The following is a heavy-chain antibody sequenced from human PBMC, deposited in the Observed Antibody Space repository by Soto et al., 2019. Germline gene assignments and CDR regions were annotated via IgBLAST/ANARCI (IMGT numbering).Heavy chain of an antibody. J-gene: IGHJ4*02. CDR3: TRHSKSGPFDH. V-gene: IGHV5-10-1*01. CDR2: IDPSDSYT. D-gene: IGHD3-22*01. CDR1: EYSFTIYW. Sequence: GESLKISCNGSEYSFTIYWISLLLQMPGKGLEWMGRIDPSDSYTDYRPSFQGHVTISADKSISTAYLQWSSLEASDSAMYYCTRHSKSGPFDHWGQGTLVTVSS.